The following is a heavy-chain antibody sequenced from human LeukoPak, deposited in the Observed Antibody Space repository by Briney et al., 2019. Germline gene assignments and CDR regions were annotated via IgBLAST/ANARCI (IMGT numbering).Heavy chain of an antibody. J-gene: IGHJ4*02. V-gene: IGHV3-15*04. D-gene: IGHD3-10*01. CDR3: STDGSGRKFDY. CDR1: GFSFTDAW. Sequence: GGSLRLSCVGSGFSFTDAWMSWVRQIPGKGLEWVGRIESKTDGETTDYATPVKDRFIISRDDSTNTLYLQMNSLKSEDTAVYYCSTDGSGRKFDYWGQGTLVTVSS. CDR2: IESKTDGETT.